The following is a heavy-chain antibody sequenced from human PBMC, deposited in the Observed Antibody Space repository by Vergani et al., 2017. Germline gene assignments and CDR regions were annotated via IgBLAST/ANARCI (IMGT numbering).Heavy chain of an antibody. D-gene: IGHD5-18*01. CDR2: IYTSEST. Sequence: QVQLQESGPGLVKPSETLSLTCIVSGGSISPYYWSWIRQPAGKGLEWIGRIYTSESTNYNPSLKSRVTMSVDTSKNQFSLKLSSVTAADTAVYYCARYKSNTAMVTAIYFDYWGQGTLVTVSS. V-gene: IGHV4-4*07. CDR3: ARYKSNTAMVTAIYFDY. CDR1: GGSISPYY. J-gene: IGHJ4*02.